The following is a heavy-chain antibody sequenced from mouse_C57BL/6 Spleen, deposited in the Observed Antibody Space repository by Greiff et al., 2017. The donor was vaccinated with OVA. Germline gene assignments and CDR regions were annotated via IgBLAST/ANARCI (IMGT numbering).Heavy chain of an antibody. V-gene: IGHV1-22*01. Sequence: VQLQQSGPELVKPGASVKMSCKASGYTFTDYNMYWVKQSHGKSLEWIGYINPNNGGTSYNQKFKGKATLTVNKSSSTAYMELRSLTSEDSAVYYCARGELGRDYAMDYWGQGASVTVSS. J-gene: IGHJ4*01. CDR3: ARGELGRDYAMDY. CDR1: GYTFTDYN. D-gene: IGHD4-1*01. CDR2: INPNNGGT.